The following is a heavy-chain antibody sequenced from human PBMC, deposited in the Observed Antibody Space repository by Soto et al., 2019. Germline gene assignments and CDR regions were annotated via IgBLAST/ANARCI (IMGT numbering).Heavy chain of an antibody. CDR2: ISYDGNNK. V-gene: IGHV3-30*03. CDR3: ATSLYYYDSSGYLGHLKLDY. Sequence: QVQLVESGGGVVQPGRSLRLSCAASGFTFSSYGMHWVRQAPGKGLEWVAVISYDGNNKYYADSVKGRFTISRDNSKNTLYLQMNSLRVEDTAVYYCATSLYYYDSSGYLGHLKLDYWGQGTLVTVSS. J-gene: IGHJ4*02. CDR1: GFTFSSYG. D-gene: IGHD3-22*01.